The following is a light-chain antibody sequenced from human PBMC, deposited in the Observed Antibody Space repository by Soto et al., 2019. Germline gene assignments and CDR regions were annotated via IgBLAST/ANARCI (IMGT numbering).Light chain of an antibody. Sequence: EIVLTQSPGTLSLSHGERATLSCRAIQSVSSSYLAWYQQKPGQAPRLLIYEASNRATGIPARFSGSGSGTDFTLTINSLEPEDFAVYYCQQRSNWTGITFGQGTRLEVK. J-gene: IGKJ5*01. CDR3: QQRSNWTGIT. V-gene: IGKV3D-20*02. CDR2: EAS. CDR1: QSVSSSY.